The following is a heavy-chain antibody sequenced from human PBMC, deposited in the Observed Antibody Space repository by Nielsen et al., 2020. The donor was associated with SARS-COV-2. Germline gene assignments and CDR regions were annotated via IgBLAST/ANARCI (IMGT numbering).Heavy chain of an antibody. J-gene: IGHJ3*01. Sequence: GGSLRLSCAASGFTFSSLWMSWVRQVPGKGLEWVADIKPDGSQKFYLDSVKGRFTISRDNAKNSMSLQMNSLRVEDTAVYYCARDWSHAFDVWGQGTMVTVSS. CDR2: IKPDGSQK. CDR1: GFTFSSLW. V-gene: IGHV3-7*01. CDR3: ARDWSHAFDV.